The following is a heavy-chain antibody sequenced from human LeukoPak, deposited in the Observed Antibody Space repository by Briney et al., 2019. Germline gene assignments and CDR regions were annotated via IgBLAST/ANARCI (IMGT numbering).Heavy chain of an antibody. V-gene: IGHV3-7*01. CDR3: ARDPYDTNAYGAFDI. CDR1: GFTFSNYW. Sequence: GGSLRLSCAASGFTFSNYWMSWVRQAPGKGLEWVANIKEDGTEKYYVDSVKGRFTISRDNAKNSLYLQMNSLRADDTAVYYCARDPYDTNAYGAFDIWGQGTMVTVSS. D-gene: IGHD3-16*01. CDR2: IKEDGTEK. J-gene: IGHJ3*02.